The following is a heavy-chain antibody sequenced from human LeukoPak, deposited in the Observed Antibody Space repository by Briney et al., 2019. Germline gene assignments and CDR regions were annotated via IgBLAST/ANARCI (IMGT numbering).Heavy chain of an antibody. D-gene: IGHD3-22*01. CDR2: ISGSGGST. CDR3: AKIGRNDSSGCLDY. CDR1: GFTFSSYA. J-gene: IGHJ4*02. V-gene: IGHV3-23*01. Sequence: PGGSLRLSCAASGFTFSSYAMSWVRQAPGKGLEWVSAISGSGGSTYYADSVKGRFTISRDNSKNTLYLQMNSLRAEDTAVYYCAKIGRNDSSGCLDYWGQGTLVTVSS.